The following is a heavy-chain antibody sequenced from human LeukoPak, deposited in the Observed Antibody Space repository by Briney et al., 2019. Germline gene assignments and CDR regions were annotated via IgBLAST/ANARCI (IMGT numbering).Heavy chain of an antibody. CDR3: AKVARDSSGYWGWDYMDV. J-gene: IGHJ6*03. CDR1: GFTFSSYA. CDR2: TSGSGGST. D-gene: IGHD3-22*01. V-gene: IGHV3-23*01. Sequence: GGSLRLSCAASGFTFSSYAMSWVRQAPGKGLEWVSATSGSGGSTYYADSVKGRFTISRDNSKNTLYLQMNSLRAEDTAVYYCAKVARDSSGYWGWDYMDVWGKGTTATVSS.